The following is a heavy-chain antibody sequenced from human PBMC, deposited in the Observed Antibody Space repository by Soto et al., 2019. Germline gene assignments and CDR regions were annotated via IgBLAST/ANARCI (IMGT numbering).Heavy chain of an antibody. V-gene: IGHV3-7*01. D-gene: IGHD3-3*01. CDR3: ARDFKSAIFYYYYMDV. Sequence: GGSLRLSCAASGFTFSSYWMSWVRQAPGKGLEWVANIKQDGSEKYYVDSVKGRFTISRDNAKNSLYLQMNSLRAEDTAVYYCARDFKSAIFYYYYMDVWGKGTTVTVSS. CDR1: GFTFSSYW. J-gene: IGHJ6*03. CDR2: IKQDGSEK.